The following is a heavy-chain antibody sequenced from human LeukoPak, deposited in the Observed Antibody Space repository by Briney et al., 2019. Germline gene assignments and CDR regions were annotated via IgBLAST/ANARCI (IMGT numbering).Heavy chain of an antibody. J-gene: IGHJ4*02. CDR3: ASPARNPTVVNLDPFDY. CDR2: IYYSGST. CDR1: GGSISSSSYY. D-gene: IGHD4-23*01. Sequence: SETLSLTSTVSGGSISSSSYYWGWIRQPPGKGLEWIGSIYYSGSTYYNPSRKSRVTISVDTSKNQCSLKLSSVTAADTAVYYCASPARNPTVVNLDPFDYWGQGTLVTVSS. V-gene: IGHV4-39*07.